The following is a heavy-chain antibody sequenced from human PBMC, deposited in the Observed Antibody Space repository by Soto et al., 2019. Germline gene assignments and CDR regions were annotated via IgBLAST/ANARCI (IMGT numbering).Heavy chain of an antibody. CDR2: ISHVGST. CDR1: GGSISSGGYS. Sequence: SETLSLTCAVSGGSISSGGYSWSWIRQPPGKGLEWIGYISHVGSTNYNPSLKSRVTLSLDRSKNQFSLKLSSVTAADTAVYYCAGDSSGSGSFVYSFDYWRQGSLVTVSS. CDR3: AGDSSGSGSFVYSFDY. J-gene: IGHJ4*02. D-gene: IGHD3-10*01. V-gene: IGHV4-30-2*01.